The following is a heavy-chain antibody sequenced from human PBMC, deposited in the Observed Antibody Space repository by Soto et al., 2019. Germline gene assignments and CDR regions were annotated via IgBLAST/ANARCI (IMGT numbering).Heavy chain of an antibody. CDR2: ISGSSGYT. D-gene: IGHD3-10*01. V-gene: IGHV3-11*06. J-gene: IGHJ6*02. Sequence: QVQLVESGGGLVKPGGSLRLSCAASGFSFSDSYMSWVRQAPGKGLEWVAYISGSSGYTGYADSVKGRFTISRDNAKNSLYLQMNSRRVAGTAVYYCARDRGGYGPPDVWGQGTTVTVSS. CDR1: GFSFSDSY. CDR3: ARDRGGYGPPDV.